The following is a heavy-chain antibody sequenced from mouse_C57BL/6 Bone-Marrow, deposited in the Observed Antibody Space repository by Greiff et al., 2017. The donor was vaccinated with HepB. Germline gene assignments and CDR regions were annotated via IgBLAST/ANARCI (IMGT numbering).Heavy chain of an antibody. J-gene: IGHJ4*01. V-gene: IGHV3-6*01. Sequence: EVQLVESGPGLVKPSQSLSLTCSVTGYSITSGYYWNWIRQFPGNKLEWMGYISYDGSNNYNPSLKNRISITRDTSKNQFFLKLNSVTTEDTATYYCARDGNWYAMDYWGQGTSVTVSS. CDR2: ISYDGSN. CDR1: GYSITSGYY. D-gene: IGHD4-1*01. CDR3: ARDGNWYAMDY.